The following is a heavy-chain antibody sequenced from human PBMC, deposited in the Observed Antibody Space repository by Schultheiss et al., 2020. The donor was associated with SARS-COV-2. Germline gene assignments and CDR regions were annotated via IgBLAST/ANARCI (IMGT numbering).Heavy chain of an antibody. CDR1: GFTFSSYA. V-gene: IGHV3-30-3*01. CDR2: ISYDGSNK. Sequence: GGSLRLSCAASGFTFSSYAMHWVRQAPGKGLEWVAVISYDGSNKYYADSVKGRFTISRDNSKNTLYLQMNSLRAEDTAVYYVSIVVVPAAYSGQKNWFDPWGQGILVTVSS. J-gene: IGHJ5*02. D-gene: IGHD2-2*01. CDR3: SIVVVPAAYSGQKNWFDP.